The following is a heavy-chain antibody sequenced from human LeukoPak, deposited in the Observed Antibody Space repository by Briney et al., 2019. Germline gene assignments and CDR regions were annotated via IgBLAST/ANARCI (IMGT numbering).Heavy chain of an antibody. CDR1: GFTFSSYS. CDR2: ISYDGSNK. CDR3: AKVGLRITMIVEVIVALPYYYYGMDV. J-gene: IGHJ6*02. Sequence: GGSLRLSCAASGFTFSSYSMNWVRQAPGKGLEWVAVISYDGSNKYYADSVKGRFTISRDNSKNTLYLQMNSLRAEDTAVYYCAKVGLRITMIVEVIVALPYYYYGMDVWGQGTTVTVSS. V-gene: IGHV3-30*18. D-gene: IGHD3-22*01.